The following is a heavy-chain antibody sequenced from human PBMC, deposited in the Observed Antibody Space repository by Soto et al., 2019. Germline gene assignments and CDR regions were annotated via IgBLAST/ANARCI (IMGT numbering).Heavy chain of an antibody. CDR3: VFFFKAEDGIRDVRSVSAFLLNRSSDL. D-gene: IGHD3-10*02. J-gene: IGHJ2*01. CDR2: IYYSGST. V-gene: IGHV4-59*01. Sequence: KGLERIGYIYYSGSTNYNPSLKSRVTISVDTSKNQFSLKLSSVTAADTAVYYCVFFFKAEDGIRDVRSVSAFLLNRSSDL.